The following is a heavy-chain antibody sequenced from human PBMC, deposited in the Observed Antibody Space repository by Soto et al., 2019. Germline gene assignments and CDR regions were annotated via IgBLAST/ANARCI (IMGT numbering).Heavy chain of an antibody. CDR3: ARGESIGDV. D-gene: IGHD6-6*01. CDR2: ISASNGTT. V-gene: IGHV1-18*01. J-gene: IGHJ6*02. CDR1: CYTFTSYG. Sequence: QVQLVQSGAEGKKPGASVKVSCKASCYTFTSYGISWVRQAPGQGLEWMGWISASNGTTNYAQKLQGRGTMTTDTPTSTAYMELRSLKSNGTAVYYCARGESIGDVSGQGTTVTVSS.